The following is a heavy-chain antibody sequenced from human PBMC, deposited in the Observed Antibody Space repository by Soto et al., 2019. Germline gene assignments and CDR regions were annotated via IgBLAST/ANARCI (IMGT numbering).Heavy chain of an antibody. D-gene: IGHD3-10*01. CDR3: ARGGGFGEQYSDAFDL. V-gene: IGHV3-13*01. Sequence: GGSLRLSCAVSGFTISRYAFHWGRKRTGEGLQWVSLIGTHGRAYYAGSVKGRFTITREDAKNSLYLQMNSLRDGDTAVYYCARGGGFGEQYSDAFDLWGQGTMVTVSS. J-gene: IGHJ3*01. CDR1: GFTISRYA. CDR2: IGTHGRA.